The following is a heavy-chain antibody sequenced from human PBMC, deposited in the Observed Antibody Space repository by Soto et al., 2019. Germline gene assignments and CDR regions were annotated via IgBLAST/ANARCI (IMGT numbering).Heavy chain of an antibody. CDR1: GGSISSGGYS. V-gene: IGHV4-30-2*01. CDR3: ARVPGP. Sequence: QLQLQESGSGLVKPSQTLSLTCAVAGGSISSGGYSWSWIRQPPGTGLEWIGYIYHSGSTYYNTSHKSRGTISVDRSKNQFAPKLSSVTAADTAVYYCARVPGPWGQGTLVTVSS. CDR2: IYHSGST. J-gene: IGHJ5*02.